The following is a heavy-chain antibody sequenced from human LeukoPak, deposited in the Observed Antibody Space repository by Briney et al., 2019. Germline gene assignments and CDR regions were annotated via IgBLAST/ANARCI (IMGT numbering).Heavy chain of an antibody. J-gene: IGHJ4*02. CDR3: AKGGYGYSPFDY. V-gene: IGHV3-23*01. D-gene: IGHD5-18*01. Sequence: GGSLRLSCAASGFTFSSYAMSWVRQAPGKGLEGVSAISDSGAHTYYTDSVKGRYTISRDNSKNTLHLQMNSLRAEDTAVYYCAKGGYGYSPFDYWGQGSLVTVSS. CDR1: GFTFSSYA. CDR2: ISDSGAHT.